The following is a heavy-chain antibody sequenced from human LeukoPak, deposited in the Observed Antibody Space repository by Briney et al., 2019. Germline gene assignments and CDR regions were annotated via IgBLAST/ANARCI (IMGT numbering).Heavy chain of an antibody. CDR2: IKQDGSEK. Sequence: GSLRLSCAASGFTFSSYWMSWVRQAPGKGLEWVANIKQDGSEKYYVDSVKGRFTISRDNAKNSLYLQMNSLRAEDTAVYYCARQSGPYFDWLDDATQIDYWGQGTLVTVSS. CDR1: GFTFSSYW. J-gene: IGHJ4*02. D-gene: IGHD3-9*01. V-gene: IGHV3-7*01. CDR3: ARQSGPYFDWLDDATQIDY.